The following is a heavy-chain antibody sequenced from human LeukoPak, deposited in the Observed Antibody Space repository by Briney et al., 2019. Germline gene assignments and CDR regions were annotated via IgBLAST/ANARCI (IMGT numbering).Heavy chain of an antibody. J-gene: IGHJ4*02. V-gene: IGHV3-64*01. CDR2: ISNNGGTT. CDR1: GFTFSSYA. D-gene: IGHD6-13*01. Sequence: GGSLRLSCAASGFTFSSYAMHWVRQAPGKGLEYVSTISNNGGTTYYANSVKGRFTISRDNSKNTLYLQMGSLRAEDMAVYYCARGASYSSGWYSHFDYWGQGTLVTVSS. CDR3: ARGASYSSGWYSHFDY.